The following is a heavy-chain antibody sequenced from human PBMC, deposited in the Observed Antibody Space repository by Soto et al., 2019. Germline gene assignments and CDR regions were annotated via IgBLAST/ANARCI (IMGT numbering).Heavy chain of an antibody. D-gene: IGHD3-3*01. CDR2: ISTSGGDT. CDR3: AKVIKAPYYDFWSSPLDY. J-gene: IGHJ4*02. Sequence: GGSLRLSCAASGFTFNSYSMSWVRQAPGKGLEWVSAISTSGGDTYYADSVKGRFTISRDNSKNTLFLQMNSLRAEDTAVYYCAKVIKAPYYDFWSSPLDYWGQGTLVTVSS. CDR1: GFTFNSYS. V-gene: IGHV3-23*01.